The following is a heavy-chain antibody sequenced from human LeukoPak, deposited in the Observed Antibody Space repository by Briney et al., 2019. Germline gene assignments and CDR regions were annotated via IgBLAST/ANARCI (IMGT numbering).Heavy chain of an antibody. CDR2: IYSGGST. Sequence: GGSLRPSCAASGFTVSSNYMNWVRQAPGKGLEWVSVIYSGGSTYYADSVKGRFTISRDNSKNTLYLQMNSLRAEDTAVYYCAREAVTRNYFDYWGQGTLVTVSS. CDR1: GFTVSSNY. J-gene: IGHJ4*02. CDR3: AREAVTRNYFDY. D-gene: IGHD4-17*01. V-gene: IGHV3-53*01.